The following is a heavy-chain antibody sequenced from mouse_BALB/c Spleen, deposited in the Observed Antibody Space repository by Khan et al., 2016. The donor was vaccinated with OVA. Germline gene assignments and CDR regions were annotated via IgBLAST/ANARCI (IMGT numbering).Heavy chain of an antibody. D-gene: IGHD6-1*01. CDR2: INPSTGYT. Sequence: QVQLQQSGAELAKPGASVKMSCKASGYTFTSYWMHWVKQRPGQGMEWIGYINPSTGYTEYNPKFKDKATLTTDKSSSQAYMQLSSLTSEDSAVYYCAASILLYNSMDYWGQGTSVPVSS. V-gene: IGHV1-7*01. J-gene: IGHJ4*01. CDR3: AASILLYNSMDY. CDR1: GYTFTSYW.